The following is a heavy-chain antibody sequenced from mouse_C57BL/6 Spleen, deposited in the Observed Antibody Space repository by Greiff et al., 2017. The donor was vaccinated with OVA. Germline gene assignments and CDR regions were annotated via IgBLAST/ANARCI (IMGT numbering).Heavy chain of an antibody. V-gene: IGHV1-26*01. CDR2: INPNNGGT. CDR1: GYTFTDYY. D-gene: IGHD3-1*01. J-gene: IGHJ4*01. CDR3: ARSGAMDD. Sequence: VQLQQSGPELVKPGASVKISCKASGYTFTDYYMNWVKQSHGKSLEWIGDINPNNGGTSYNQKFKGKATLTVDKSSSTAYMELRSLTSEDSAVYYCARSGAMDDWGQGTSVTVSS.